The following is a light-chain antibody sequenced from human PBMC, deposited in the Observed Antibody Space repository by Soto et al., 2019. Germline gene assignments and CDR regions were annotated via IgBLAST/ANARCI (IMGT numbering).Light chain of an antibody. CDR2: GAS. V-gene: IGKV3-11*01. CDR1: QRVRSN. CDR3: QQRNNWPPIT. J-gene: IGKJ5*01. Sequence: PGPLPLPPRFSVPLSRRASQRVRSNLAWYQQKPGQAPRLLIYGASTRATGIPARFSGSGSGTDFTLTISSLEPEDFAVYYCQQRNNWPPITFGQGTRLEIK.